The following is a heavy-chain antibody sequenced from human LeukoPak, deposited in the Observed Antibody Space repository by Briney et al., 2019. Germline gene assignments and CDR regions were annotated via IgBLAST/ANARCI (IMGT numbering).Heavy chain of an antibody. CDR3: ARDLGYYDTDY. Sequence: SETLSLTCTVSGGSISSYYWGWIRQPAGKGLEWIGRIYTSGSTNYNPSLKSRVTISVDKSKNQFSLKLSSVTAADTAVYYCARDLGYYDTDYWGQGTLVTVSS. V-gene: IGHV4-4*07. D-gene: IGHD3-22*01. CDR1: GGSISSYY. J-gene: IGHJ4*02. CDR2: IYTSGST.